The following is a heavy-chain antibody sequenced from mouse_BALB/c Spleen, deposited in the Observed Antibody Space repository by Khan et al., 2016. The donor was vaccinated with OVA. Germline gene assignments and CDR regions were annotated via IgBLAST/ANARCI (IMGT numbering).Heavy chain of an antibody. CDR1: GYAFTDYW. D-gene: IGHD2-1*01. V-gene: IGHV1-63*01. CDR2: IYPGSGKT. Sequence: QVQLQQSGTELVRPGTSVKISCKASGYAFTDYWLGWVKQRPGHGLEWIGDIYPGSGKTYYNEKFKGKVTLTADKSSSTAYMQLSSLTCEDAAVYFCARDGGNYGWFAYWGQGTLITVSA. J-gene: IGHJ3*01. CDR3: ARDGGNYGWFAY.